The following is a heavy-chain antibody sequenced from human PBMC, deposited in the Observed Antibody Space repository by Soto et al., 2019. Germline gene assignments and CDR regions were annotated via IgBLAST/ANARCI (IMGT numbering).Heavy chain of an antibody. D-gene: IGHD1-7*01. V-gene: IGHV3-23*01. CDR1: GFTFSSYA. Sequence: PWGSLRLSCAASGFTFSSYAMSWVRQAPGKGLEWVSAISGSGGSTYYADSVKGRFTISRDNSKNTLYLQMNSLRAEDTAVYYCANARYNWNYGRAPEFDYWGQGTLVTVSS. CDR3: ANARYNWNYGRAPEFDY. J-gene: IGHJ4*02. CDR2: ISGSGGST.